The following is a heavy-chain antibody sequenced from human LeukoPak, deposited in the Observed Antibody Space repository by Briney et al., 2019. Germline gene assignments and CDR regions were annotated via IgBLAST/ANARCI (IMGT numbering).Heavy chain of an antibody. CDR1: GFTFSSYA. J-gene: IGHJ4*02. Sequence: PGGSLRLSCAASGFTFSSYAMSWVRQAPGKGLEWVSAISGSGGSTYYADSVKGRFTISRDNSKNTLYLQMNSLRAEDTAVYYCAKDSYVRYYYDSSGYWPHDYWGQGTLVTVSS. V-gene: IGHV3-23*01. CDR2: ISGSGGST. CDR3: AKDSYVRYYYDSSGYWPHDY. D-gene: IGHD3-22*01.